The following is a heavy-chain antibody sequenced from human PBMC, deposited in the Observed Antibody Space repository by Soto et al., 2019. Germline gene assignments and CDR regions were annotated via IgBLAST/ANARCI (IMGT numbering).Heavy chain of an antibody. V-gene: IGHV4-34*01. D-gene: IGHD3-22*01. J-gene: IGHJ4*02. CDR1: GGNFSDYY. CDR2: INHSGST. Sequence: SETQSLTCAVYGGNFSDYYWSWISKHPGKRLEWIGEINHSGSTYYNPSLKSRVTISVDTSKNQFSLKLSSVTAADTAVYYCARGASWDYYDSSGYANDFDYWGQGTLVTVSS. CDR3: ARGASWDYYDSSGYANDFDY.